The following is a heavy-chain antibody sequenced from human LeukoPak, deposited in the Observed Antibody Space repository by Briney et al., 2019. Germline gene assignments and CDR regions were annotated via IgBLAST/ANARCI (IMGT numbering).Heavy chain of an antibody. D-gene: IGHD3-22*01. Sequence: PGGSLRLSCAASGFTFSSYAMSWVRQAPGKGLEWVSAISGSGGSTYYADSVKGRFTISRDNSKNTLYLQMNSLRAEDTAVYYCAKHPRITKIVVVNAFDYWGQGTLVTVSS. CDR3: AKHPRITKIVVVNAFDY. CDR2: ISGSGGST. J-gene: IGHJ4*02. CDR1: GFTFSSYA. V-gene: IGHV3-23*01.